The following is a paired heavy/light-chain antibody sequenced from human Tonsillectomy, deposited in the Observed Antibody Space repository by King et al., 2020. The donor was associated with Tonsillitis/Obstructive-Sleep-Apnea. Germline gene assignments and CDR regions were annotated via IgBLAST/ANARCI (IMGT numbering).Heavy chain of an antibody. J-gene: IGHJ4*02. CDR2: IYPGDSDT. CDR1: QKSFSIHG. Sequence: EVQLVQSGAEVRKPGESLKISCESSQKSFSIHGIAWVRQMPGKGLEWMGIIYPGDSDTRYSPSFQGQVTISADKSSSTAYLQWGSLKVSDTAVYYCARQARGWPLGDWGQGTLVIVSS. D-gene: IGHD6-19*01. CDR3: ARQARGWPLGD. V-gene: IGHV5-51*01.
Light chain of an antibody. CDR1: SLSSYY. CDR2: GKN. V-gene: IGLV3-19*01. Sequence: SSELTQDPAVSVAFGQTVRITCQGDSLSSYYASWYQQKPGQAPVLVFFGKNNRPSGVPDRFSGSSSGGTATLTITGAQAEDDADYYCHSRDSTGNLWVFGGGTKLTVL. CDR3: HSRDSTGNLWV. J-gene: IGLJ3*02.